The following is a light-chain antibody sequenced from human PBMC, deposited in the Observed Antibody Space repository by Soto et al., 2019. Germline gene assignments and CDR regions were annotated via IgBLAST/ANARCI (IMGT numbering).Light chain of an antibody. J-gene: IGLJ1*01. CDR2: SNN. V-gene: IGLV1-40*01. CDR3: QSYDSGLTDSYV. Sequence: QSVLTQPPSVSGAPGRTVTISCTGSDSNIGADFNVHWYQHLPGSAPKLLIYSNNRRPSGVPDRFSGSQSGSSASLAISGLQAEDEGDYYCQSYDSGLTDSYVFGTGTKATVL. CDR1: DSNIGADFN.